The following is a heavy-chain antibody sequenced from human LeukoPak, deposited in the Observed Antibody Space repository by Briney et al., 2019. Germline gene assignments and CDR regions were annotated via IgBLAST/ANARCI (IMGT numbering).Heavy chain of an antibody. Sequence: PGGSLRLSCAASGFTFDDYGMSWVRQAPGKGLEWVSVIRGSTGSTYYADSVKGRFTISRDDSKNTLYLQMNSLRAEDTAVYYCAKEREYSGYEPLPNDYWGQGTLVTVSS. CDR2: IRGSTGST. V-gene: IGHV3-23*01. CDR3: AKEREYSGYEPLPNDY. J-gene: IGHJ4*02. CDR1: GFTFDDYG. D-gene: IGHD5-12*01.